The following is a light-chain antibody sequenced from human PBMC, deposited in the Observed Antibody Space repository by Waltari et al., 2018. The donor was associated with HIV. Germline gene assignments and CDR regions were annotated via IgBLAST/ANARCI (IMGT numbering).Light chain of an antibody. Sequence: DIQMTQSPSTLSASVGDRVTITCRVSQSIGSWLAWYQQKPGKAPKLLIYKASSLESGVPSRFSGSGSGTECTLTISSLQPDDFATYYCQQGRTFGQGTKVEIK. CDR1: QSIGSW. V-gene: IGKV1-5*03. CDR2: KAS. J-gene: IGKJ1*01. CDR3: QQGRT.